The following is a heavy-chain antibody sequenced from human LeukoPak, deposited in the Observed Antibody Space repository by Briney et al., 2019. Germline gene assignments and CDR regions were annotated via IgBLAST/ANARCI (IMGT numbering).Heavy chain of an antibody. J-gene: IGHJ4*02. CDR1: VYTLTGYY. Sequence: GASVKVSCKASVYTLTGYYMHWVRQAPGQGLEWMGRINPNNGDTKYAQKFQGRVTMTTDTSINTAYMELSSLGSDDTAVYYCARSFYDTSGYYLDSWGQGTLVAVSS. CDR2: INPNNGDT. CDR3: ARSFYDTSGYYLDS. D-gene: IGHD3-22*01. V-gene: IGHV1-2*06.